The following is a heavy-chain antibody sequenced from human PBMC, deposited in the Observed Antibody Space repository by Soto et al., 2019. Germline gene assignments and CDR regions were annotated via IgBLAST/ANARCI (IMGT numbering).Heavy chain of an antibody. CDR1: GFTFSTYT. D-gene: IGHD3-10*01. CDR2: ISSGSSYI. V-gene: IGHV3-21*01. CDR3: ARDILSGGAYPDS. J-gene: IGHJ5*01. Sequence: PWGSLRLSCAASGFTFSTYTINCFRHSPWKGLEWISSISSGSSYIYYAGSVKGRFTISRDNAKNSLFLQMNSLRADDTAVYYCARDILSGGAYPDSWGQGTKVTVSS.